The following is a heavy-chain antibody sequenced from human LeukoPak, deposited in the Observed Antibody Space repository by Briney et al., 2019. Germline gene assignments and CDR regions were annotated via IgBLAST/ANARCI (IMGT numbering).Heavy chain of an antibody. D-gene: IGHD6-19*01. CDR1: GGSISSSSYY. CDR3: ARGYSSGWPLDYYYYYMDV. V-gene: IGHV4-39*07. J-gene: IGHJ6*03. CDR2: IYYSGST. Sequence: SETLSLTCTVSGGSISSSSYYWGWIRQPPGKGLEWIGSIYYSGSTYYNPSLKSRVTISVDTSKNQFSLKLSSVTAADTAVCYCARGYSSGWPLDYYYYYMDVWGKGTTVTISS.